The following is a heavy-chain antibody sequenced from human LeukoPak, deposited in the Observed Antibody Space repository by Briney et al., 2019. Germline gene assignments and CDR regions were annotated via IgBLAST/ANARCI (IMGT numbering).Heavy chain of an antibody. Sequence: GGSLRLSCAVSGFTFSSHWMTWVRQAPGKGLDWVANISPDGSEKFYVDSVKGRFSISRDNAKNTLYLQMNSLRVEDTAVYYCARGRPHGNDYWGQGTLVTVSS. CDR2: ISPDGSEK. D-gene: IGHD4-23*01. CDR1: GFTFSSHW. V-gene: IGHV3-7*01. J-gene: IGHJ4*02. CDR3: ARGRPHGNDY.